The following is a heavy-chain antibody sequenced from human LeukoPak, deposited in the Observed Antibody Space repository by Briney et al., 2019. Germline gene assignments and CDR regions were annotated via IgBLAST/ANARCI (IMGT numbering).Heavy chain of an antibody. V-gene: IGHV1-18*01. Sequence: ASVKVSCKASGYTFTSYGISWVRQAPGQGLEWMGWISAYNGNTNYAQKFQGRVTMTRDTSISTAYMELSRLRSDDTAVYYCARVSVVVDVFDYWGQGTLVTVSS. J-gene: IGHJ4*02. CDR3: ARVSVVVDVFDY. D-gene: IGHD2-15*01. CDR2: ISAYNGNT. CDR1: GYTFTSYG.